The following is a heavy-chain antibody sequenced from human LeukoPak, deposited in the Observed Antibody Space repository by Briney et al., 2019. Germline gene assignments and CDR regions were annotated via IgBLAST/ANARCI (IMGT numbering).Heavy chain of an antibody. CDR3: AGQIVAGPFYFDY. CDR2: IIPIFGTA. V-gene: IGHV1-69*13. CDR1: GGTFSSYA. Sequence: SVKVSCKASGGTFSSYAISWVRQAPGQGLEWMGGIIPIFGTANYAQKFQGRVTITADESTSTAYMELSSLRSEDTAVYYCAGQIVAGPFYFDYWGQGTLVTVSS. D-gene: IGHD6-19*01. J-gene: IGHJ4*02.